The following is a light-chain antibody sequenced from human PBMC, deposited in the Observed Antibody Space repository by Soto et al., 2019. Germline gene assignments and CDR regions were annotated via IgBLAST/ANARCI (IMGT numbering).Light chain of an antibody. CDR3: QQYDNLPLI. CDR2: DAS. V-gene: IGKV1-33*01. J-gene: IGKJ5*01. Sequence: IQMTQSPSSLSASLGTRATIXXQATKDIRKYLNGYQQKPGKAPKLXIYDASSLETGVPSRFSGSGSGTDFTLTISSLQPEDFATYYCQQYDNLPLIFGQGTRLEIK. CDR1: KDIRKY.